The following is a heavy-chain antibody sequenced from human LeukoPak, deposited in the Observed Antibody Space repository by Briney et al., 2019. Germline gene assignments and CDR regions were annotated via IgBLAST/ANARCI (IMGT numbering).Heavy chain of an antibody. D-gene: IGHD2-15*01. J-gene: IGHJ4*02. Sequence: GASVKLSCKASGYTFTGYYMHWVRQAPGQGLEWMGRIHPNSGGTNYAQKIQGRVTMTRDTSISTAYMELSSLRSDDTALYYCAKVPYCTGGSCLYYFDYWGQGTLVTVSS. CDR1: GYTFTGYY. V-gene: IGHV1-2*06. CDR3: AKVPYCTGGSCLYYFDY. CDR2: IHPNSGGT.